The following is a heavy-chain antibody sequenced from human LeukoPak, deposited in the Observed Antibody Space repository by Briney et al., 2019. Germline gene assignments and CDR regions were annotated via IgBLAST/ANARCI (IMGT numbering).Heavy chain of an antibody. CDR3: ARNMGDY. D-gene: IGHD2/OR15-2a*01. CDR2: INQDGTEK. Sequence: GGSLRLSCAASGFTFSRHSMNWVRQAPGKGLEWVANINQDGTEKNYVDSVKGRFTISRDNAKNSLYLQMNSLRAEDAAVYYCARNMGDYWGQGTLVTVSS. CDR1: GFTFSRHS. J-gene: IGHJ4*02. V-gene: IGHV3-7*04.